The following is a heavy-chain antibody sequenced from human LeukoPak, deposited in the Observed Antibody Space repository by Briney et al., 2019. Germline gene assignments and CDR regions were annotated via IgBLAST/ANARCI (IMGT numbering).Heavy chain of an antibody. CDR3: VKDQAVAGWSIDY. CDR2: ISGSGGST. CDR1: GFTFSSYA. V-gene: IGHV3-23*01. D-gene: IGHD6-19*01. Sequence: GGSLRLSCAASGFTFSSYAMSWVRQAPGKGLEWVSAISGSGGSTYYADSVKGRFTISRDNSKNTLYLQMNSLRAEDTAVYYCVKDQAVAGWSIDYWGQGTLVTVSS. J-gene: IGHJ4*02.